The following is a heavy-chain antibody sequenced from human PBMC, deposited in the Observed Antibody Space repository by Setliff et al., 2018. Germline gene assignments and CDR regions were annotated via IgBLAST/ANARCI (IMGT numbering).Heavy chain of an antibody. D-gene: IGHD2-2*01. Sequence: SETLSLTCAVYGGSFSGYYWSWIRQPPGKGLEWIGEINHSGSTNYNPSLKSRVTISVDTSKNQFSLKLSPVTAADTAVYYCARKSRNIVVVPAAVIYYYYYYMDVWGKGTTVTVS. CDR1: GGSFSGYY. CDR3: ARKSRNIVVVPAAVIYYYYYYMDV. CDR2: INHSGST. V-gene: IGHV4-34*01. J-gene: IGHJ6*03.